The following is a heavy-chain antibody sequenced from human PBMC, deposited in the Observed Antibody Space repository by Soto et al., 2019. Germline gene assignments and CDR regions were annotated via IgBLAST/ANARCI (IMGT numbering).Heavy chain of an antibody. Sequence: QVQLVQSGAEVKKPGASVKVSCKASGYTFTSYDINWVRQATGQGLEWMGWMNPNSGNTGYAQKFRGRVTMTRYTSITTAYTGLSSLRCEYPAVYSCATERTGTSGMLVWGSGAKVTVYS. V-gene: IGHV1-8*01. CDR1: GYTFTSYD. CDR3: ATERTGTSGMLV. D-gene: IGHD1-1*01. CDR2: MNPNSGNT. J-gene: IGHJ6*04.